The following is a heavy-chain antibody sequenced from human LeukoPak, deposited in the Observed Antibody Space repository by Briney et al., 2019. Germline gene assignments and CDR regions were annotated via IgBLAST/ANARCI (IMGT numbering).Heavy chain of an antibody. CDR1: GGSFSGYY. Sequence: PSETLSLTCTVYGGSFSGYYWSWIRQPPGKGLEWIGEINHSGSTNYNPSLKSRVTISVDTSKNQFSLKLSSVTAADTAVYYCARHAFPYLSTGIDPWGQGTLVTVSS. CDR3: ARHAFPYLSTGIDP. V-gene: IGHV4-34*01. J-gene: IGHJ5*02. D-gene: IGHD2-2*01. CDR2: INHSGST.